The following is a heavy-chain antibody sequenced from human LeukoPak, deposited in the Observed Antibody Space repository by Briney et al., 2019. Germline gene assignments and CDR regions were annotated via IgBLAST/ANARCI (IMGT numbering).Heavy chain of an antibody. Sequence: GGSLRLSCAASGFTFSSYGMHWVRQAPGKGLEWVAFIRYDGNNKYYADSVKGRFTISRDNSKNTLYLQMNSLRAEDTAVYYCAKGEEGITIFGVVTSIDYWGQGTLVTVSS. CDR3: AKGEEGITIFGVVTSIDY. V-gene: IGHV3-30*02. J-gene: IGHJ4*02. CDR1: GFTFSSYG. CDR2: IRYDGNNK. D-gene: IGHD3-3*01.